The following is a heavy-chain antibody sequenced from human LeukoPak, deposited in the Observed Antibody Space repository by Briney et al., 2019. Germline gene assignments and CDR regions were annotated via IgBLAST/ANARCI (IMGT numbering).Heavy chain of an antibody. J-gene: IGHJ6*02. Sequence: VSVKVSCKASGCTFTSYDIIWVRQATGQGLEWMGWMNPNSGNTGYAQQFQGRVTMTRNTSISTAYMELSSLRSEDTAVYYCASVSVGPTHYYYYYYGMDVWGQGTTVTVSS. CDR3: ASVSVGPTHYYYYYYGMDV. V-gene: IGHV1-8*01. D-gene: IGHD2-2*01. CDR1: GCTFTSYD. CDR2: MNPNSGNT.